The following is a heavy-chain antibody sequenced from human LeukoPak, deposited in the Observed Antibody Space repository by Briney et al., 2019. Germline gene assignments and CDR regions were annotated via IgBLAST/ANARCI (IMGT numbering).Heavy chain of an antibody. CDR2: IKQDVTEK. CDR1: GFTFSSYW. Sequence: GGSLRLSCAASGFTFSSYWMSWVRQAPGKGLEWVAYIKQDVTEKYYVDSVKGRFSISRDNAKNSLYLQMNSLRAEDTAVYYCAREGRRPPYYYYYMDVWGKGTTVTISS. V-gene: IGHV3-7*03. CDR3: AREGRRPPYYYYYMDV. J-gene: IGHJ6*03.